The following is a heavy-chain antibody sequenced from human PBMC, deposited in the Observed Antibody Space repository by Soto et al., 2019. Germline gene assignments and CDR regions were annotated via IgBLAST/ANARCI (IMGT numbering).Heavy chain of an antibody. CDR3: AREGGYNSPYYFDY. CDR2: IYYSGST. Sequence: PSETLSLTCTVSGGSISSSSYYWGWIRQPPGKGLEWIGNIYYSGSTNYNPSLKSRVTISVDTSKNQFSLKLSSVTAADTAVYYCAREGGYNSPYYFDYWGQGTLVTVSS. J-gene: IGHJ4*02. D-gene: IGHD5-12*01. V-gene: IGHV4-39*07. CDR1: GGSISSSSYY.